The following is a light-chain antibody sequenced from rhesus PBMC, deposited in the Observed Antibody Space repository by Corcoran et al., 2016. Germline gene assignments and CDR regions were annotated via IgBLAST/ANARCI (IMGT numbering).Light chain of an antibody. CDR2: KAS. J-gene: IGKJ1*01. CDR3: PQYSSSPPT. V-gene: IGKV1-22*01. CDR1: QSISSW. Sequence: DIQMTQSPSSLSASVGDTVTITCRASQSISSWLAWYQQKPGKAPKLLLYKASSLQSGVPSRFSGSGSGTDFTITISSLQSEDFATYYCPQYSSSPPTFGQGTKVEIK.